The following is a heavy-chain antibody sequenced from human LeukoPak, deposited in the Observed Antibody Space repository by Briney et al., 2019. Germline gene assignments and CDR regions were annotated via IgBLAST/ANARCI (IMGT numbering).Heavy chain of an antibody. CDR1: GFSFSDSY. V-gene: IGHV3-11*04. J-gene: IGHJ5*02. CDR3: ARGDPHADL. Sequence: GGSLRLSCAPSGFSFSDSYRGWIRQAPGKGLEWIADITISGHTKNYADSAKGRFTISRDSARTSLYLQMNSLRVEDTGVYFCARGDPHADLWGQGTLVTVSS. CDR2: ITISGHTK.